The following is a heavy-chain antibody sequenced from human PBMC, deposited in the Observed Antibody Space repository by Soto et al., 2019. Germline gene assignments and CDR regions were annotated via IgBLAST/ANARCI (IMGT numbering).Heavy chain of an antibody. CDR2: ISWDGGST. J-gene: IGHJ1*01. V-gene: IGHV3-43*01. D-gene: IGHD6-19*01. Sequence: EVQLVESGGVVVQPGGSLRLSCAASGFTFDDYTMHWVRQAPGKGLEWVSLISWDGGSTYYADSVKGRFTISRDNSKNSLYLQMNSLRTEDTALYYCAKDAIGVSSGWETAEYFQHWGQGTLVTVSS. CDR1: GFTFDDYT. CDR3: AKDAIGVSSGWETAEYFQH.